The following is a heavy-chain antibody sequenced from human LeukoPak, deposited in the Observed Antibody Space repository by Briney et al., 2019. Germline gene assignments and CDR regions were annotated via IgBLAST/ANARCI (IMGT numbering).Heavy chain of an antibody. CDR1: GYTFTSYD. J-gene: IGHJ5*02. D-gene: IGHD3-3*01. CDR2: MHPNSGNT. V-gene: IGHV1-8*01. Sequence: ASVKVSCKSSGYTFTSYDINWVRQATGQGLEWMGWMHPNSGNTGYAQKFQGRVTMTRNTSISTAYMELSSLRSEDTAVYYCARGAYYDFWSGYYYNWFDPWGQGTLVTVSS. CDR3: ARGAYYDFWSGYYYNWFDP.